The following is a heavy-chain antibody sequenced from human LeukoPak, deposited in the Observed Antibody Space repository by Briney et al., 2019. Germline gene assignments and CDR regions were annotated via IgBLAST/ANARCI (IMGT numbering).Heavy chain of an antibody. J-gene: IGHJ5*01. V-gene: IGHV1-18*01. CDR1: TSR. CDR3: ARDLWNFYDDSGYNRDFDS. CDR2: IGTYGGDT. D-gene: IGHD3-22*01. Sequence: SSVKVSCKATSRISWVRQAPGQGLEWMGWIGTYGGDTYYAQKFQGRITVTTDTSTSTVYMELRNLRSDDTAVYYCARDLWNFYDDSGYNRDFDSWGQGTLVTVSS.